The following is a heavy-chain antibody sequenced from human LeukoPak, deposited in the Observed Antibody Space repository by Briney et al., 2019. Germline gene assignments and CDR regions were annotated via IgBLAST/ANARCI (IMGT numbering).Heavy chain of an antibody. V-gene: IGHV3-48*03. CDR2: ISSSGSTI. D-gene: IGHD4-17*01. J-gene: IGHJ4*02. Sequence: GGSLRLSCAASGLTFSSYEMNWVRQAPGKGLQWVSYISSSGSTIYYADSVKGRFTISRDNAKNSLYLQMNSLRAEDTAVYYCAKLGSDYGDLDFDYWGQGTLVTVSS. CDR1: GLTFSSYE. CDR3: AKLGSDYGDLDFDY.